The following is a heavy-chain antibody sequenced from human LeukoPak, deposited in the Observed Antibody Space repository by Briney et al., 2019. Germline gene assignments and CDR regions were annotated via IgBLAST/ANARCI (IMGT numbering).Heavy chain of an antibody. D-gene: IGHD6-13*01. CDR1: GGSFSGYY. Sequence: SETLSLTCAVYGGSFSGYYWSWIRQPPGKGLEWIGEINHSGSTNYNPSLKSRVTISVDTSKNQFSLKLSSVTAADTAVYYCVRTLIAAAGTFDYWGQGTLVTVSS. V-gene: IGHV4-34*01. CDR2: INHSGST. CDR3: VRTLIAAAGTFDY. J-gene: IGHJ4*02.